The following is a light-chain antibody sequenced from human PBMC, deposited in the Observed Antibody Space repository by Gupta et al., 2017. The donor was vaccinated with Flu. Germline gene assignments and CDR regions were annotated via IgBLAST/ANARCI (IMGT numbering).Light chain of an antibody. CDR3: QQYGTSPRRT. CDR2: GAS. J-gene: IGKJ2*02. V-gene: IGKV3-20*01. CDR1: HSVYGRH. Sequence: SLSPAQRASLTCTARHSVYGRHFAWCQQKTRRAPTRLIYGASSKGAAITDRISASGWGRDVSLPISRHEQEDVGVYYCQQYGTSPRRTFGQGTKVEIK.